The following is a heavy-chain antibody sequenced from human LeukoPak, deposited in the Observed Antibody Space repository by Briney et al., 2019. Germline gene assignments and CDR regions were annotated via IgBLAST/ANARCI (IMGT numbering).Heavy chain of an antibody. CDR1: GFTFSSYW. CDR3: AREGRGLIVGATRNWFDP. CDR2: IKQDGSEK. D-gene: IGHD1-26*01. J-gene: IGHJ5*02. Sequence: PGGSLRLSXAASGFTFSSYWMSWVSQTPGKGLEWVANIKQDGSEKYYVDSVKGRFTISRDNAKKSLYLQMNSLRAEDTAVYYCAREGRGLIVGATRNWFDPWGQGTLVTVSS. V-gene: IGHV3-7*01.